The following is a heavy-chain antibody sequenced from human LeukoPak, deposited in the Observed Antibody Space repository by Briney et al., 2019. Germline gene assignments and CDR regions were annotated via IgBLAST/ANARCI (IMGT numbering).Heavy chain of an antibody. CDR1: GFTFSSYV. Sequence: GGSLRLSCAASGFTFSSYVMSWVRQAPGKGLGWVSAVTTSGGTTYYADSVKGRFTISRDNSKNTLFLQMNSLRAEDTAVYYCAREGFDYWGQGTLVTVSS. CDR2: VTTSGGTT. V-gene: IGHV3-23*01. J-gene: IGHJ4*02. CDR3: AREGFDY.